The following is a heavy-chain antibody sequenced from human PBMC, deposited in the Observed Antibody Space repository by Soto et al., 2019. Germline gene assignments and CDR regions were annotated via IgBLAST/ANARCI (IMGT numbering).Heavy chain of an antibody. CDR3: AKPPDYNWNDY. CDR1: GFTFSSYG. J-gene: IGHJ4*02. D-gene: IGHD1-20*01. CDR2: IWYDGSNK. V-gene: IGHV3-33*06. Sequence: HPGGSLRLSCAASGFTFSSYGMHWVRQAPGKGLEWVAVIWYDGSNKYYADSVKGRFTISRDNSKDTLYLQMNNLRAEDTAVYYCAKPPDYNWNDYWGQGTLVTVSS.